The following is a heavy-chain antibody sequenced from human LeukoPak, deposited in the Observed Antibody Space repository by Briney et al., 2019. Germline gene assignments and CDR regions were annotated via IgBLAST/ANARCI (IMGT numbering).Heavy chain of an antibody. CDR2: ISYDGSNK. CDR1: GFTFSGYS. J-gene: IGHJ4*02. V-gene: IGHV3-30*04. CDR3: AKDRIVGATSLDYFDY. D-gene: IGHD1-26*01. Sequence: QTGGSLRLSCAASGFTFSGYSMHWLRQAPGKGLEWVAVISYDGSNKYYADSVKGRFTISRDNSKNTLYLQMNSLRAEDTAVYYCAKDRIVGATSLDYFDYWGQGTLVTVSS.